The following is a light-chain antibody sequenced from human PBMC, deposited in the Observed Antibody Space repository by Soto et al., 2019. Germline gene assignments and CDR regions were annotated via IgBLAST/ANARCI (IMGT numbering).Light chain of an antibody. CDR1: SSDVGGYNY. V-gene: IGLV2-8*01. CDR2: EVS. CDR3: SSYGGSNTVV. J-gene: IGLJ2*01. Sequence: QSALTQPPSASGSPGQSVTISCTGSSSDVGGYNYVSWYQQHPGKAPKLMIYEVSKRPSGVPDRLSGSKSGNTASLTVSGLQAEDVADSYCSSYGGSNTVVFGGGTKLTVL.